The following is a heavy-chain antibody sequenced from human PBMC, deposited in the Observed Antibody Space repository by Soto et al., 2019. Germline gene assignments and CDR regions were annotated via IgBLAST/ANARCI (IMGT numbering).Heavy chain of an antibody. D-gene: IGHD2-15*01. J-gene: IGHJ4*01. V-gene: IGHV4-59*01. Sequence: SETLSLSCTVSGGSIRNVYWSWIRQAPGKGLEWIGFIFHSGNAKYNPSLKSRVTICVDTSKNQFSLSLDSVTAADTAVYFCARAHAPTLPFD. CDR3: ARAHAPTLPFD. CDR1: GGSIRNVY. CDR2: IFHSGNA.